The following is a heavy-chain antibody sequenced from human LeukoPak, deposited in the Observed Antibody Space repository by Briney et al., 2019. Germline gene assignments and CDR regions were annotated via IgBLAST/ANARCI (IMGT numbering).Heavy chain of an antibody. CDR2: LSPSGGIT. CDR3: AKGVNYFVLEY. V-gene: IGHV3-23*01. Sequence: GGSLRLSCAASGFTFSTYAMSWVRQAPGKGLEWVSALSPSGGITYYEDSVKGRFTISRDNSRNTLYLQMNSLRAEDTAVYYCAKGVNYFVLEYWGQGTLVTISS. D-gene: IGHD3-10*02. CDR1: GFTFSTYA. J-gene: IGHJ4*02.